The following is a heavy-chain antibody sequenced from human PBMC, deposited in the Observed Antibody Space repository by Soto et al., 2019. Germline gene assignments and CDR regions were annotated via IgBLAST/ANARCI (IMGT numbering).Heavy chain of an antibody. Sequence: SETLSLTCTVSGGSISSYYWSWIRQPPGKGLEWIGYIYYSGSTNYNPSLKSRVTISVDTSKNQFSLKLSSVTAADTAVYYCARVAPGPTWNLQTMVRGVSMVYGMDVWGQGTTVTVSS. CDR1: GGSISSYY. J-gene: IGHJ6*02. CDR3: ARVAPGPTWNLQTMVRGVSMVYGMDV. CDR2: IYYSGST. V-gene: IGHV4-59*01. D-gene: IGHD3-10*01.